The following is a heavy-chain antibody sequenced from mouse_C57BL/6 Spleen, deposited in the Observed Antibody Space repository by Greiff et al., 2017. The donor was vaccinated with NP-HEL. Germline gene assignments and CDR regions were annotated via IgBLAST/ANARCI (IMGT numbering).Heavy chain of an antibody. J-gene: IGHJ4*01. V-gene: IGHV1-26*01. CDR3: ASSDYYGSSPYAMDY. CDR2: INPNNGGT. CDR1: GYTFTDYY. D-gene: IGHD1-1*01. Sequence: EVQLQQSGPELVKPGASVKISCKASGYTFTDYYMNWVKQSHGKSLEWIGDINPNNGGTSYNQKFKGKATLTVDKSSSTAYMELRSLTSEDSAVYYCASSDYYGSSPYAMDYWGQGTSVTVSS.